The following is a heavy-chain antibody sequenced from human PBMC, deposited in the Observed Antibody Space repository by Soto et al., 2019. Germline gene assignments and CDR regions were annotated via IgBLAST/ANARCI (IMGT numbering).Heavy chain of an antibody. D-gene: IGHD6-13*01. CDR2: IYYSGST. CDR1: GVIVSPGTYY. CDR3: ANLPFPDQPLVYSDV. V-gene: IGHV4-61*01. J-gene: IGHJ4*02. Sequence: PSETLSLTCNVSGVIVSPGTYYWGWIRQPPGKGLEGIGYIYYSGSTNYNPSLKSRVTISVDTSKNQFSLKLSSVTAADTAIYYCANLPFPDQPLVYSDVWGQGTLPT.